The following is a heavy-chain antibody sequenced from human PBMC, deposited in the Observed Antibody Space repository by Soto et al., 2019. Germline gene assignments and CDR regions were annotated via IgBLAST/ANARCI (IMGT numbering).Heavy chain of an antibody. D-gene: IGHD3-22*01. CDR1: GFTFSTYG. V-gene: IGHV3-30*03. Sequence: QVQLVESGGGVVQPGRSLRLSCAASGFTFSTYGMHWVRQAPGKGLEWVAVISYDGSNKYYADSVKGRFTISRDNFKNTLYLQMNSLRAEDTAVYYCARSSDYYDSSGYIWYFDLWGRGTLVTVSS. CDR2: ISYDGSNK. CDR3: ARSSDYYDSSGYIWYFDL. J-gene: IGHJ2*01.